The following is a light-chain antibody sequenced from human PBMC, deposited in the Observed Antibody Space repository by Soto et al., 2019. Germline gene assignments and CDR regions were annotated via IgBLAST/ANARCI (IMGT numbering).Light chain of an antibody. CDR2: GAS. V-gene: IGKV3-20*01. CDR3: QQFGSSSWT. CDR1: QSVSSSY. J-gene: IGKJ1*01. Sequence: PGEKATLSCRASQSVSSSYLAWYQQKPGQAPRLLIYGASSRATGIPDRFSGSGSGTDFTLTVSRLEPEDFAVYYCQQFGSSSWTFGQGTKVDIK.